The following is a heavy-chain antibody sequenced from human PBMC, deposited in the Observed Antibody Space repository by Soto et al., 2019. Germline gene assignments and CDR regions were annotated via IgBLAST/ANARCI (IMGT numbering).Heavy chain of an antibody. CDR2: TSFSGYT. D-gene: IGHD3-22*01. CDR1: GDSVSGGDSY. Sequence: QVQLQESGPGLVKPSQTLSLTCTVSGDSVSGGDSYWSWIRQPPGKALEWIGYTSFSGYTYYTPPLKSRVTISVDMSKSQFSLRLTSVTAADMAIYYCVRGGNPYHYATSGPGTFDKWGQGTLVSVSS. CDR3: VRGGNPYHYATSGPGTFDK. V-gene: IGHV4-30-4*01. J-gene: IGHJ4*02.